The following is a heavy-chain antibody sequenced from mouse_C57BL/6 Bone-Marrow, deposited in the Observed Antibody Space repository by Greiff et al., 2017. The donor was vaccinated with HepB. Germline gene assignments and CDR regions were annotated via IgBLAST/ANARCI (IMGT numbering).Heavy chain of an antibody. CDR2: ISSGSSTI. CDR1: GFTFSDYG. Sequence: EVMLVESGGGLVKPGGSLKLSCAASGFTFSDYGMHWVRQAPEKGLEWVAYISSGSSTIYYADTVKGRFTISRDNAKNTLFLQMTSLRSEDTAMYYCARRFITPWYFDVWGTGTTVTVSS. D-gene: IGHD1-1*01. CDR3: ARRFITPWYFDV. J-gene: IGHJ1*03. V-gene: IGHV5-17*01.